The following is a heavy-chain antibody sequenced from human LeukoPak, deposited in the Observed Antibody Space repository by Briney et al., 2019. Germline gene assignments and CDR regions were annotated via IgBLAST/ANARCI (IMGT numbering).Heavy chain of an antibody. CDR1: GFTFSSYW. CDR2: ISYDGSNK. Sequence: GGSLRLSCAASGFTFSSYWMSWVRQAPGKGLEWVAVISYDGSNKYYADSVKGRFTISRDNSKNTLYLHMNSLRVEDTATYFCARALNRHIGAFEYWGQGALVTVSS. CDR3: ARALNRHIGAFEY. V-gene: IGHV3-30*03. J-gene: IGHJ4*02. D-gene: IGHD4/OR15-4a*01.